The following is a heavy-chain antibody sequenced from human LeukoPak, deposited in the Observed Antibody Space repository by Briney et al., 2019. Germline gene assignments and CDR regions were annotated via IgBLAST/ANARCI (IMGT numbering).Heavy chain of an antibody. CDR3: ARTVGEYCSSTSCYNYYYYYMDV. Sequence: PSETLSLTCAVYGGSFSGYYWSWIRQPPGKGLEWIGEINHSGSTNYNPSLKSRVTISVDTSKNQFSLKLSSVTAADTAVYYRARTVGEYCSSTSCYNYYYYYMDVWGKGTTVTVSS. D-gene: IGHD2-2*01. CDR1: GGSFSGYY. J-gene: IGHJ6*03. CDR2: INHSGST. V-gene: IGHV4-34*01.